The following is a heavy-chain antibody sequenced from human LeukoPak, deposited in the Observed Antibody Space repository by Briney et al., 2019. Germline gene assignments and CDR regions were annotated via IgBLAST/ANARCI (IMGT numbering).Heavy chain of an antibody. Sequence: TGGSLRLSCAASGFTVSSSYMNWVRQAPGRGLEWVSVIYSGGRPYYADSVEGRFTISRDNAENTLYLQMNSLKAEDTAVYYCSGEIPDDYGPFDYWGQGTLVTVSS. CDR2: IYSGGRP. D-gene: IGHD4/OR15-4a*01. CDR3: SGEIPDDYGPFDY. J-gene: IGHJ4*02. V-gene: IGHV3-53*01. CDR1: GFTVSSSY.